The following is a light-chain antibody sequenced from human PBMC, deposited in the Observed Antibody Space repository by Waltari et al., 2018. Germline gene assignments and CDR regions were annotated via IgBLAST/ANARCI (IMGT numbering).Light chain of an antibody. CDR1: SSDVGGYNY. CDR3: SSYTSSSTVV. V-gene: IGLV2-14*01. CDR2: DVS. J-gene: IGLJ2*01. Sequence: QSALTQPASVSGSPGQSITISCTGTSSDVGGYNYVSWYQQHPGKAPQLMIYDVSNRPSWVSNRFSGSKSGNTGSLTISGLQAEDEADYYCSSYTSSSTVVFGGGTKLTVL.